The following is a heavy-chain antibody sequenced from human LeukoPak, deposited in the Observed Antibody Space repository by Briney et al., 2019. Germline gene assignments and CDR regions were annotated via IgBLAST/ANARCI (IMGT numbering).Heavy chain of an antibody. CDR3: VRVNWLHYSGMDV. J-gene: IGHJ6*02. Sequence: GGSLRLSCAASGFASSNYDFHWVRQVTGKRLEWVSGIGTTGDTYYPASVKGRFTISRENARNSLYLQMNSLRAGDTAVYYCVRVNWLHYSGMDVWGQGTTVTVSS. D-gene: IGHD5-12*01. V-gene: IGHV3-13*01. CDR2: IGTTGDT. CDR1: GFASSNYD.